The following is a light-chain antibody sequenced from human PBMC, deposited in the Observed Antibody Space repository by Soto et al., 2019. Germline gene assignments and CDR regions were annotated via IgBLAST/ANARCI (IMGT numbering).Light chain of an antibody. Sequence: SYELTQPPSVSVAPGQTARITCGGNNIGSKSVHWYQQKPGQAPVLVVYDDSDRPSGIPERFSGSKSGTSATLGITGLQTGDEADYYCGTWDTGLTPRGVFGTGTKVTVL. J-gene: IGLJ1*01. CDR1: NIGSKS. CDR3: GTWDTGLTPRGV. V-gene: IGLV3-21*02. CDR2: DDS.